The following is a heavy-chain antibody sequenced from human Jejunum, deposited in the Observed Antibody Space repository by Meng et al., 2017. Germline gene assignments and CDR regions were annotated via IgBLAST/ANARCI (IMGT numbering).Heavy chain of an antibody. V-gene: IGHV1-8*01. D-gene: IGHD5-18*01. CDR1: GYTFTRYD. J-gene: IGHJ4*02. CDR2: VNPNSGQT. CDR3: ARRASDDYGYNY. Sequence: QVQLVQSGAEVRKPGASVKVSCKASGYTFTRYDINWVRQATGQGLEWMGWVNPNSGQTGYARKFQGRVTMTRSTSITTAYMELSGLRSEDTAIYYCARRASDDYGYNYWDQGTLVTVSS.